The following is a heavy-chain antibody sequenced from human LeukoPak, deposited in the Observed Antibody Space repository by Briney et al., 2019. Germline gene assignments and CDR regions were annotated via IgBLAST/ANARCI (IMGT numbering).Heavy chain of an antibody. Sequence: SETLSLTCTVSGGSINSYYWSWIRQPPGKGLDWIGYIYYSGSTNYNPSLKSRVTVSVDRSKNQFSLRLSSVTAADTAVYYCARRGYCSGGSCFPFDYWGQGTLVTVSS. D-gene: IGHD2-15*01. V-gene: IGHV4-59*12. CDR2: IYYSGST. CDR3: ARRGYCSGGSCFPFDY. CDR1: GGSINSYY. J-gene: IGHJ4*02.